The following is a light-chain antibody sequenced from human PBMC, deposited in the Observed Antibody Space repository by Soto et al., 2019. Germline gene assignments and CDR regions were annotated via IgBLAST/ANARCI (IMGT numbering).Light chain of an antibody. Sequence: EIVLTQSPATLSLSPGERATLSCRASQSVSSYLAWYQQKPGQAPRLLIYDASNRATGIPARFSGXGSGTXXXXXXXXLEPEDFAVYYCQQRSNWPTFGGGTKVEIK. CDR2: DAS. V-gene: IGKV3-11*01. CDR3: QQRSNWPT. J-gene: IGKJ4*01. CDR1: QSVSSY.